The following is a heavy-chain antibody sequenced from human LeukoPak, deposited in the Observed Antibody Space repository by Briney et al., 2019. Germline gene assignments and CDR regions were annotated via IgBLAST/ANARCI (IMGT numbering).Heavy chain of an antibody. D-gene: IGHD4-17*01. CDR2: INPNSGGT. J-gene: IGHJ1*01. CDR3: ARSYGDYDLAEYFQH. V-gene: IGHV1-2*02. Sequence: GASVKVSCKASGYTFTGYYMHWVRQAPGQGLEWMGWINPNSGGTNYAQKFQGRVTMTRDTSISTAYMELSRLRSDDTAVYYCARSYGDYDLAEYFQHWGQGTLVTVSS. CDR1: GYTFTGYY.